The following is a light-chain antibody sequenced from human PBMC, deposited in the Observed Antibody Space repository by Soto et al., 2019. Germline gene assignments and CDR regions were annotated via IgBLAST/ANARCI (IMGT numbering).Light chain of an antibody. Sequence: QSALTQPASVSGSPGQSITISCTGTSSDVGGYNYVSWYQQHPGKAPKLMIYDVSNRPSGVSNRFSGSKSGNTASLTISGLQAEDEADYYGSSYTSSSTRVVFGGGTKVTVL. CDR2: DVS. V-gene: IGLV2-14*01. J-gene: IGLJ2*01. CDR3: SSYTSSSTRVV. CDR1: SSDVGGYNY.